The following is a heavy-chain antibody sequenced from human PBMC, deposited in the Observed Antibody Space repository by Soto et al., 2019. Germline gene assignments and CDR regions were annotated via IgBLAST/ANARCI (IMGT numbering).Heavy chain of an antibody. J-gene: IGHJ5*02. Sequence: SETLSRTCAVYGGSFSGYYWSWIRQPPGKGLEWIGEINHSESTNYSPSLKSRVTISLDTSKNQFSLKLSSVTAADTAVYYCASRGSCSGGSCPNWFDPWGQGTLVTVSS. V-gene: IGHV4-34*01. CDR1: GGSFSGYY. D-gene: IGHD2-15*01. CDR2: INHSEST. CDR3: ASRGSCSGGSCPNWFDP.